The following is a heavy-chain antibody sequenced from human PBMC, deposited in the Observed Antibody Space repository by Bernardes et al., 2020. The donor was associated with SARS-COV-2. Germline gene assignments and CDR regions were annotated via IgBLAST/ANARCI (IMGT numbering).Heavy chain of an antibody. CDR1: GFTLSRHN. V-gene: IGHV3-53*05. CDR3: AKGHSRYYYGMDV. Sequence: GSLSRSGPAAGFTLSRHNMLWVGQSPGRGLEWVSTIYSGGTTDSADSVKGRFTVSRDTSKNTLYLQVNSLRAEDTAVYYCAKGHSRYYYGMDVWGQGTTVTVSS. D-gene: IGHD5-18*01. J-gene: IGHJ6*02. CDR2: IYSGGTT.